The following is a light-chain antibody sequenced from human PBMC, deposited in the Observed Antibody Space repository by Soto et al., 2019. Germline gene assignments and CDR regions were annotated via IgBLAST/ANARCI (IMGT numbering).Light chain of an antibody. V-gene: IGKV3-15*01. CDR2: DTS. CDR1: QSVSNN. Sequence: EIVTTQSPAILSVSPGERATLSCRASQSVSNNLAWYQQRPGRAPRLLIYDTSTRATGVPTRFSGSRSGAEFTLTINSLQSEDVAAYYCQKYNSAPLTFGGVTKVDIK. J-gene: IGKJ4*01. CDR3: QKYNSAPLT.